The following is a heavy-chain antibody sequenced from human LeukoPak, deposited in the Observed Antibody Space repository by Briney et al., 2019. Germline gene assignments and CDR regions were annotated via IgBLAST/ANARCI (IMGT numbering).Heavy chain of an antibody. CDR1: EYTLTELS. J-gene: IGHJ3*02. CDR3: AADRGDYSGSYWTAFDI. D-gene: IGHD1-26*01. CDR2: FDPEDGEI. Sequence: ASVKASCKLSEYTLTELSMHWVRQAPGKGLEWLGGFDPEDGEIIYAQKFQGRVTMSDDTSTDTAYMELGSLRSDDTAVYYCAADRGDYSGSYWTAFDIWGQGTMVTVSS. V-gene: IGHV1-24*01.